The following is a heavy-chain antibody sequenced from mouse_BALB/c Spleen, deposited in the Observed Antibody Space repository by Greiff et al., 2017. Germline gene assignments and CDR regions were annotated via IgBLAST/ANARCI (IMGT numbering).Heavy chain of an antibody. V-gene: IGHV7-3*02. CDR3: ARDGFYYYGSSGFDY. CDR1: GFTFTDYY. CDR2: IRNKANGYTT. Sequence: EVQLVESGGGLVQPGGSLRLSCATSGFTFTDYYMSWVRQPPGKALEWLGFIRNKANGYTTEYSASVKGRFTISRDNSQSILYLQMNTLRAEDSATYYCARDGFYYYGSSGFDYWGQGTTLTVSS. J-gene: IGHJ2*01. D-gene: IGHD1-1*01.